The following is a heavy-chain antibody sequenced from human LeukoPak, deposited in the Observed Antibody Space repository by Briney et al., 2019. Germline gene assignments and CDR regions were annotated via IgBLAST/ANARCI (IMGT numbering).Heavy chain of an antibody. CDR2: IYTSGST. D-gene: IGHD4-17*01. J-gene: IGHJ4*02. V-gene: IGHV4-61*02. Sequence: PSQTLSLTCTVSGGSISSGSYYWSWIRQPAGNGLEWIGRIYTSGSTNYNPSLKSRVTISVDTSKNQFSLKLSSVTAADTAVYYCARDSGGYGDYADYWGQGTLVTVSS. CDR1: GGSISSGSYY. CDR3: ARDSGGYGDYADY.